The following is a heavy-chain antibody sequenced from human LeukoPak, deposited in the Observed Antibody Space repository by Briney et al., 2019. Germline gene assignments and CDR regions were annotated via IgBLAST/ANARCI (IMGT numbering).Heavy chain of an antibody. Sequence: GGSLRLSCAASGFTFSSYAMSWVRQAPGKGLEWVSAISGSGGSTYYADSVKGRFTISRDNSKNTLYLQMNSLRAEDTAVYYCAKTVAGTKYYYYYMDAWGKGTTVTVSS. CDR1: GFTFSSYA. CDR2: ISGSGGST. V-gene: IGHV3-23*01. J-gene: IGHJ6*03. D-gene: IGHD6-19*01. CDR3: AKTVAGTKYYYYYMDA.